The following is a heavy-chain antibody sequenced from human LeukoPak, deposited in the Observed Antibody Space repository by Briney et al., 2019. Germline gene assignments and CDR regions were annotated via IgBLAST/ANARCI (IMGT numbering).Heavy chain of an antibody. CDR3: ARDASLGYCSGGSCYMSGDAFDI. CDR1: GGTFSSYA. Sequence: SVRVSCKASGGTFSSYAISWVRQAPGEGLEWMGGIIPIVGTANYAQKFQGRVTITADKSTSTAYMELSSLRSEDTAVYYCARDASLGYCSGGSCYMSGDAFDIWGQGTMVTVSS. D-gene: IGHD2-15*01. J-gene: IGHJ3*02. CDR2: IIPIVGTA. V-gene: IGHV1-69*06.